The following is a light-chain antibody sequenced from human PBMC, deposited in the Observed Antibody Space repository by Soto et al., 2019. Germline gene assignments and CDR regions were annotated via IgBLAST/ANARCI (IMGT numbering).Light chain of an antibody. CDR2: GNS. CDR1: SSNIGAGYD. J-gene: IGLJ1*01. CDR3: QSYDSSLSAPYV. V-gene: IGLV1-40*01. Sequence: QSVLTQPASVSGAPGQRVTISCTRSSSNIGAGYDVHWYQQLPGTAPKLLIYGNSNRPSGVPDRFSGSKSGTSASLAITGLQAEDEADYYCQSYDSSLSAPYVFGTGTKSPS.